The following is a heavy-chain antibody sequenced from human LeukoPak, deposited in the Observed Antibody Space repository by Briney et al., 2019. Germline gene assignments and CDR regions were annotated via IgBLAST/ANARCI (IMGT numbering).Heavy chain of an antibody. CDR3: VRDGDTSGYTN. Sequence: GGPLRLSCAASGFTFSSYWMHWVRQAPGKGLEWVANIKQDGSEKYYVGSVKGRFTISRDNAKNSLYLQMNRLRAEDTAVYSCVRDGDTSGYTNWGQGTLVTVSS. CDR2: IKQDGSEK. CDR1: GFTFSSYW. D-gene: IGHD3-22*01. J-gene: IGHJ4*02. V-gene: IGHV3-7*01.